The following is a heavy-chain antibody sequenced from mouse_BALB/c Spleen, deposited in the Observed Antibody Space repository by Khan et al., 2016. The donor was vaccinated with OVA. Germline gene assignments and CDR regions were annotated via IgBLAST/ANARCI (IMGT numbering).Heavy chain of an antibody. V-gene: IGHV5-9*02. D-gene: IGHD2-10*01. J-gene: IGHJ3*01. CDR1: GFAFNSYD. CDR2: ISSTGTYT. Sequence: EVELVESGGGLVKPGGSLKLSCEVSGFAFNSYDMSWVRQTPEKRLEWVATISSTGTYTYYPDSVKGRFTISRDTARNTLYLQMSSLRSEDTALYYCTSTSYYGNPWFTYWGQGTLVTVSA. CDR3: TSTSYYGNPWFTY.